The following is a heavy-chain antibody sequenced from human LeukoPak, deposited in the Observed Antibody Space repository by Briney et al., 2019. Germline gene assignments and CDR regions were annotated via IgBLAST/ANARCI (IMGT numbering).Heavy chain of an antibody. CDR3: ARSPRDIVATIGNY. D-gene: IGHD5-12*01. J-gene: IGHJ4*02. CDR2: IHPSGST. Sequence: SETLSLTCTVSGDSISSYYWSWIRQPAGKGLERIGRIHPSGSTYYNPSLKSRVTISVDKSKNQFSLKLSSVTAADTAVYYCARSPRDIVATIGNYWGQGTLVTVSS. CDR1: GDSISSYY. V-gene: IGHV4-4*07.